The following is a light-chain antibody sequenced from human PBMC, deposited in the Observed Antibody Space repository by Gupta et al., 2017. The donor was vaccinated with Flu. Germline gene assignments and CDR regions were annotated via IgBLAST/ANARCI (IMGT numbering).Light chain of an antibody. Sequence: KVTISCSGKSSNIENNYVAWYQHLPGTAPKLIIYETDKQPSGIPDRFSGSKYGTSATLGITGVQTGDEADYYCGTWDNSLSAWVFGGGTKLTVL. CDR2: ETD. CDR1: SSNIENNY. V-gene: IGLV1-51*02. CDR3: GTWDNSLSAWV. J-gene: IGLJ3*02.